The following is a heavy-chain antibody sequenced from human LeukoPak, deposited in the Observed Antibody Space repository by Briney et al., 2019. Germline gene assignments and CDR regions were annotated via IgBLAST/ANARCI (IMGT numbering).Heavy chain of an antibody. CDR1: GYTFTGYY. V-gene: IGHV1-2*02. D-gene: IGHD1-26*01. J-gene: IGHJ4*02. CDR3: AREEVGAHRGFDY. Sequence: GASVKVSCKASGYTFTGYYMHWVRQAPGQGLEWMGWINPNSGGTNYVQKFQGRVTMTRDASISTAYMELSRLRSDDAAVYYCAREEVGAHRGFDYWGQGTLVTVSS. CDR2: INPNSGGT.